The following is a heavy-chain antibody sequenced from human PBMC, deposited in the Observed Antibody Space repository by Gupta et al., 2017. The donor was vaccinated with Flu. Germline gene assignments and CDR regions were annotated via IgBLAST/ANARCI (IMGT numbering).Heavy chain of an antibody. CDR2: ISWNSGSI. V-gene: IGHV3-9*01. Sequence: QLVESVGGMVQAGRSLRLSCGGTGCHVEDYAMHWVRRVPGKGLEWVSGISWNSGSIGYGASVKGRFSISRDNAKNSLFIQRNSLRPEDTAFDSCSVGMGSSWYFGCGYWGQGTRVS. CDR3: SVGMGSSWYFGCGY. CDR1: GCHVEDYA. J-gene: IGHJ4*02. D-gene: IGHD6-13*01.